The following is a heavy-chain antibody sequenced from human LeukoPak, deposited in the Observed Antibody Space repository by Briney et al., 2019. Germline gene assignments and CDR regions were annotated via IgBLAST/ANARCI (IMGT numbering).Heavy chain of an antibody. J-gene: IGHJ3*02. D-gene: IGHD4-17*01. CDR2: IYSGGST. Sequence: GGSLRLSCAASGFALRSYTVTWVRQAPGKGLEWVSVIYSGGSTYADSVKGRFTISRDNSKNTLYLQMNSLRAEDTAVYYCARERYGDYFDAFDIWGQGTMVTVSS. V-gene: IGHV3-53*01. CDR1: GFALRSYT. CDR3: ARERYGDYFDAFDI.